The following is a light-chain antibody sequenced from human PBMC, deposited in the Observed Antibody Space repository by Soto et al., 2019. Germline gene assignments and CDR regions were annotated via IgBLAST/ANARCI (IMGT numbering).Light chain of an antibody. Sequence: QSALTQPPSASGSPGESVIISCTGTKNDIGVYDFVSWYQHHAGKAPRLIIYEVVQRPSGVPDRFSGSKSGNTASLTVSGLQAADEADYYCGTWDSSLSASVVFGGGTKLTVL. CDR2: EVV. V-gene: IGLV2-8*01. CDR1: KNDIGVYDF. CDR3: GTWDSSLSASVV. J-gene: IGLJ2*01.